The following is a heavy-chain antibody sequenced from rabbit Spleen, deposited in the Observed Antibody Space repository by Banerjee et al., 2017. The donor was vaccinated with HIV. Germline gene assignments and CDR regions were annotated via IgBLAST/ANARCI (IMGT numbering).Heavy chain of an antibody. CDR3: ARDISSSFSSYGMDL. D-gene: IGHD1-1*01. V-gene: IGHV1S40*01. J-gene: IGHJ6*01. CDR1: GVSFSGSSY. CDR2: IDTGSSGFT. Sequence: QSLEESGGDLVKPGASLTLTCIASGVSFSGSSYMCWVRQAPGKGLEWIACIDTGSSGFTYFASWAKGRFTISKTSSTTVTLQMTSLTAADTATYFCARDISSSFSSYGMDLWGPGTFVTVS.